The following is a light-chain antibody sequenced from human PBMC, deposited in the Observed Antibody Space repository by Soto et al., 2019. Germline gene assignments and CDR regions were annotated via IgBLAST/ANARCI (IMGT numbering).Light chain of an antibody. CDR1: SGHSSYA. CDR2: LNSDGSH. CDR3: QTWGTGIGV. Sequence: QPVLTQSSSASASLGASVKLTCTLSSGHSSYAIAWHQQQPEKGPRYLMKLNSDGSHSKGDGIPDRFSGSSSGAERYLTISSLQSEDEADYYCQTWGTGIGVFGGGTKVTVL. J-gene: IGLJ3*02. V-gene: IGLV4-69*01.